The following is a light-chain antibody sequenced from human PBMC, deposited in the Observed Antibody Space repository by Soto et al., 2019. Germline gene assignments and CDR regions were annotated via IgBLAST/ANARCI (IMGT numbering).Light chain of an antibody. CDR3: QQYNSWT. V-gene: IGKV1-5*01. CDR2: DAS. CDR1: QSISSW. Sequence: DIQMTQSPSTLSASVVDRVTITCRTSQSISSWLAWDQQKPGNAHKLLIYDASSLESGVPSRFSGSGSGTEFTLTISSLQPDDFANYYCQQYNSWTFGQGTKVDI. J-gene: IGKJ1*01.